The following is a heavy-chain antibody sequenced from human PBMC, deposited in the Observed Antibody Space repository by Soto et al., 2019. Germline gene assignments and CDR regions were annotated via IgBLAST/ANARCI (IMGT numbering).Heavy chain of an antibody. CDR2: ISSSGSTI. J-gene: IGHJ3*02. D-gene: IGHD6-6*01. V-gene: IGHV3-11*01. CDR3: ARISYSSSFAFDI. Sequence: GGSLRLSCAASGFTFSDYYMSWIRQAPGKGLEWVSYISSSGSTIYYADSVKGRFTISRDNAKNSLYLQMNSLRAEDTAVYYCARISYSSSFAFDIWGQGTMVTVSS. CDR1: GFTFSDYY.